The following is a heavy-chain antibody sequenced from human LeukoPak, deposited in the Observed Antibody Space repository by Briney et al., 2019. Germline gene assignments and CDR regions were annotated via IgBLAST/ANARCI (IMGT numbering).Heavy chain of an antibody. CDR2: ISTSSNYI. CDR3: AKDSAKKYDDY. J-gene: IGHJ4*02. Sequence: GGSLRLSCAASGFTFSRHSMNWVRQAPGKGLEWVSSISTSSNYIYYGDSVKGRFTISRENSKNTLYLQMNSLRAEDTAVYYCAKDSAKKYDDYWGQGTLVTVSS. V-gene: IGHV3-21*04. D-gene: IGHD2/OR15-2a*01. CDR1: GFTFSRHS.